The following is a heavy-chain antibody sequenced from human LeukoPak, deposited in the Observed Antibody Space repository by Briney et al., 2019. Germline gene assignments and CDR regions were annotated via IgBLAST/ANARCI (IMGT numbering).Heavy chain of an antibody. Sequence: GGSLRLSCAASGFTFSNAWMSWVRQAPGKGLEWVGRIKSKTDGGTTDYAAPVKGRFTISRDDSKNTLYLQMNSLKTEDTAVYYCTTDSDSGDIVVVVAAHWGQGTLVTVSS. CDR1: GFTFSNAW. D-gene: IGHD2-15*01. CDR2: IKSKTDGGTT. CDR3: TTDSDSGDIVVVVAAH. V-gene: IGHV3-15*01. J-gene: IGHJ4*02.